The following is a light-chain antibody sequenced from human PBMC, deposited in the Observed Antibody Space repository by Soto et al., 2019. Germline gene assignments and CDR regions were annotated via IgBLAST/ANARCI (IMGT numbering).Light chain of an antibody. CDR2: DVT. J-gene: IGLJ2*01. Sequence: QSALTQPASVSGSPGQSITISCTGTSSDVGGYNYVSWYQQHPGKGPKLMIYDVTNRPSGVSNRFSGSKSSNTASLTISGLQAEDEADYYCSSYTSSSTVVFGGGTKLTVL. V-gene: IGLV2-14*01. CDR3: SSYTSSSTVV. CDR1: SSDVGGYNY.